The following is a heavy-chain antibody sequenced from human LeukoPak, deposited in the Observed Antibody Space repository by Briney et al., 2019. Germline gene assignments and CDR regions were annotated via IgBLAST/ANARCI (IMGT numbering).Heavy chain of an antibody. CDR2: IKQDGSEK. D-gene: IGHD5-18*01. V-gene: IGHV3-7*03. Sequence: GGSLRLSCAASGFTFVSYAMHWVRQAPGKGLEWVANIKQDGSEKYYVDSVKGRFTISRDNAKNSLYLQMNSLRAEDTAVYYCARDLRIQLWPDYFDYWGQGTLVTVSS. CDR3: ARDLRIQLWPDYFDY. CDR1: GFTFVSYA. J-gene: IGHJ4*02.